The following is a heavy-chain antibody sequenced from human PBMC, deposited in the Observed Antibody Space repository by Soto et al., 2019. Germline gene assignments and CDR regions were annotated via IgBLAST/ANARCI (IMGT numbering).Heavy chain of an antibody. CDR1: GYGFSNHW. CDR2: IFPEDSDT. D-gene: IGHD3-10*01. CDR3: AGLFRNYYSGIDV. Sequence: PGESLKISCEGSGYGFSNHWIAWVRQMPGKGLEWLGIIFPEDSDTRYTPSLQGQVTISADKSINTAYLQWSSLKASDTATYYCAGLFRNYYSGIDVWGQGTTVTVSS. J-gene: IGHJ6*02. V-gene: IGHV5-51*01.